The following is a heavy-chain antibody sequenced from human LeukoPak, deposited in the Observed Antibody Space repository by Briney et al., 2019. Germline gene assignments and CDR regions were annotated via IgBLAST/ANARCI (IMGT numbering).Heavy chain of an antibody. CDR1: GFTFDDYT. Sequence: GGSLRLSCAASGFTFDDYTMHWVRQAPGKGLEWVSLISWDGGSTYYADSVKGRFTIARDDAKNSLYLQMNSLRAEDTAVYFCARDKGGYCPFDHWGQGTVVTVSS. CDR3: ARDKGGYCPFDH. J-gene: IGHJ4*02. V-gene: IGHV3-43*01. CDR2: ISWDGGST. D-gene: IGHD2-21*02.